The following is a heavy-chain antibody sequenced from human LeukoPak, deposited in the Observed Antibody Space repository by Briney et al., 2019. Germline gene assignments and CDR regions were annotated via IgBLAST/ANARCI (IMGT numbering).Heavy chain of an antibody. J-gene: IGHJ4*02. CDR1: GFTFSSYW. V-gene: IGHV3-74*01. CDR3: ARDQGYCSCTSCHNPYDY. D-gene: IGHD2-2*01. CDR2: INSDGSST. Sequence: GGSLRLSCAASGFTFSSYWMHWVRQAPGKGLVWVSRINSDGSSTSYADSVKGRFTISRDNAKNTLYLQMNSLRAEDTAVYYCARDQGYCSCTSCHNPYDYWGQGTLVTVSS.